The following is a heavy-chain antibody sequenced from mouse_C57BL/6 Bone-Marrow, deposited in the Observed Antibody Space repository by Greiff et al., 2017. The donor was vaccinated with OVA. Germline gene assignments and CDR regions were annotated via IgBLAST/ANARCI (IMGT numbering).Heavy chain of an antibody. J-gene: IGHJ4*01. CDR3: AREAQAPYYAMDY. Sequence: QVQLQQPGAELVMPGASVKLSCKASGYTFTSYWMHWVKQRPGQGLEWIGEIDPSDSYTNYNQKFKGKSTLTVDKSSSTAYMQLSSLTSEDSAVYYCAREAQAPYYAMDYWGQGTSVTVSS. D-gene: IGHD3-2*02. CDR1: GYTFTSYW. V-gene: IGHV1-69*01. CDR2: IDPSDSYT.